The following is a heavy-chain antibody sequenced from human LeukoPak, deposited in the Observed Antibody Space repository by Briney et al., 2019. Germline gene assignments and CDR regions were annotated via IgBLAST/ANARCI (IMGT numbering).Heavy chain of an antibody. CDR3: ARTGYNGDYYAEGFDY. J-gene: IGHJ4*02. Sequence: TSETLSLTCTVSGGSISSSSHYWGWIRQPPGKGLEWIGSIYYSGSTYYNPSLKSRVTISVDTSKNHFSLKLSSVTASDTAVYYCARTGYNGDYYAEGFDYWGQGTLVTVSS. CDR1: GGSISSSSHY. CDR2: IYYSGST. V-gene: IGHV4-39*02. D-gene: IGHD1-26*01.